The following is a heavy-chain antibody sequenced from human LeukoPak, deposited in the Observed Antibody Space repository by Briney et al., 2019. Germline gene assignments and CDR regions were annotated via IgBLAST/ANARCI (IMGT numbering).Heavy chain of an antibody. CDR1: GFTFSSYG. Sequence: PGGSLRLSCAASGFTFSSYGMHWVRQAPGKGLEWVAVIRYDGSNKYYADSVKGRFTISRDNSKNTLYLQMNSLRAEDTAVYYCARDQPGIGAFDIWGQGTMVTVSS. CDR2: IRYDGSNK. V-gene: IGHV3-33*01. CDR3: ARDQPGIGAFDI. D-gene: IGHD3-10*01. J-gene: IGHJ3*02.